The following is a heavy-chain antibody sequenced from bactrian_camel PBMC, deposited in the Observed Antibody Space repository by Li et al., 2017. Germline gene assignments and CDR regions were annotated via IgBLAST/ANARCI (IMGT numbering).Heavy chain of an antibody. J-gene: IGHJ4*01. V-gene: IGHV3S53*01. Sequence: VQLVESGGGSVEPGGSLRLSCVDPGSPFISACMGWYRQIPGRAREGIAAIDSEGKTTYADSVKGRFTISKDGAKNTLYLQMNSLKPEDTAIYYCAARSDRVFRGCSWLPSEYSYWGQGTQVTVS. D-gene: IGHD6*01. CDR1: GSPFISAC. CDR2: IDSEGKT. CDR3: AARSDRVFRGCSWLPSEYSY.